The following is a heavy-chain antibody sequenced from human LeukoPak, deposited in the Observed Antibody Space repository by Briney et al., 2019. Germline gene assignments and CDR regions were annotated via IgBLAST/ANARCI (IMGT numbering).Heavy chain of an antibody. V-gene: IGHV4-39*07. Sequence: SETLSLTCTVSGGSISSSSYYWGWIRQPPGKGLEWIGSIYYSGSTYYNPSLKSRVTISVDTSKNQFSLKLSSVTAADTAVYYCASYTAMVGPDYWGQGTLVTVSS. D-gene: IGHD5-18*01. CDR3: ASYTAMVGPDY. CDR2: IYYSGST. CDR1: GGSISSSSYY. J-gene: IGHJ4*02.